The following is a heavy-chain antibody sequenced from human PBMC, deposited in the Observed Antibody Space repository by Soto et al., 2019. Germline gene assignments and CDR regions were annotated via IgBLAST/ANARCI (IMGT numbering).Heavy chain of an antibody. CDR3: ARDLSVAHYYDSSGYPHGLFDY. J-gene: IGHJ4*02. V-gene: IGHV3-7*03. CDR1: GFTFSSYW. D-gene: IGHD3-22*01. CDR2: IKQDGSEK. Sequence: PGGSLRLSCAASGFTFSSYWMSWVRQAPGKGLEWVANIKQDGSEKYYVDSVKGRFTISRDNAKNSLYLQMNSLRAEDTAVYYCARDLSVAHYYDSSGYPHGLFDYWGQGTLVTVSS.